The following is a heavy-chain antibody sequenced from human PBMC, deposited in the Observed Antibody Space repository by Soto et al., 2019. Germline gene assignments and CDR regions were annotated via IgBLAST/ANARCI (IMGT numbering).Heavy chain of an antibody. Sequence: GGSLRLSCVVSEFAFPDHSMHWMGKAPGQGLEWVSGINWNSDRIGYGDSVKGRFTVSRDNAKNSLYFQMNSLRDEDTAIYYCIKESTPGGLNYWGQGP. D-gene: IGHD3-16*01. CDR3: IKESTPGGLNY. J-gene: IGHJ4*02. CDR2: INWNSDRI. CDR1: EFAFPDHS. V-gene: IGHV3-9*01.